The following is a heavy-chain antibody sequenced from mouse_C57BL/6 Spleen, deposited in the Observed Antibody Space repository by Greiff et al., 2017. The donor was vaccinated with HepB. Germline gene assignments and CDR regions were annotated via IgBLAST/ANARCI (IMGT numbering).Heavy chain of an antibody. CDR3: ARSDYYGSSYGKFFDY. CDR1: GYTFTNYW. CDR2: IYPGGGYT. D-gene: IGHD1-1*01. J-gene: IGHJ2*01. V-gene: IGHV1-63*01. Sequence: QVHVKQSGAELVRPGTSVKMSCKASGYTFTNYWIGWAKQRPGHGLEWIGDIYPGGGYTNYNEKFKGKATLTADKSSSTAYMQFSSLTSEDSAIYYCARSDYYGSSYGKFFDYWGQGTTLTVSS.